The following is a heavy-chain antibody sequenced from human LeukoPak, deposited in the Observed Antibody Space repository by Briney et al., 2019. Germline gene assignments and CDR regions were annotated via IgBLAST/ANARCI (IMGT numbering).Heavy chain of an antibody. Sequence: PGRSLRLSCAASGFTFDDYAMHWVRQAPGKGLEWVASIKEDEDKKTYVNSVKGRFTVSGDNAKTSLYLQMNSLGVDDTAVYYCARSGSGYFLQWHFQHWGQGTLVTVSS. CDR1: GFTFDDYA. CDR3: ARSGSGYFLQWHFQH. V-gene: IGHV3-7*01. CDR2: IKEDEDKK. D-gene: IGHD3-22*01. J-gene: IGHJ1*01.